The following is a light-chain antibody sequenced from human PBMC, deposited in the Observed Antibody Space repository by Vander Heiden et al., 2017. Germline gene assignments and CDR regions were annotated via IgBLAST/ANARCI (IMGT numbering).Light chain of an antibody. Sequence: DIQMTQSPPSLSASVGDRVTITCQASQDISNYLNWYQQKPGKAPKLLIYDASNLETGVPSRFSGSGSGTDFTFTISSLQPEDIATYYCQQYPRFTFGHGTKVDIK. V-gene: IGKV1-33*01. CDR2: DAS. CDR3: QQYPRFT. CDR1: QDISNY. J-gene: IGKJ3*01.